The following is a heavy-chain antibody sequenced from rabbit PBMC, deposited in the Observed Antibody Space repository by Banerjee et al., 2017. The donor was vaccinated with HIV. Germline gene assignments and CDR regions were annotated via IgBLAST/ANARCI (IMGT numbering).Heavy chain of an antibody. CDR3: ARDSYYTYGYIGAFDL. Sequence: QSLEESGGDLVKPGASLTLTCTASGFSFSSYGISWVRQAPGKGLEWVACIYAGSSASTYYASWAKGRFTISKTSSTTVTLQMTSLTAADTATYFCARDSYYTYGYIGAFDLWGPGTLVTVS. CDR1: GFSFSSYG. D-gene: IGHD6-1*01. V-gene: IGHV1S40*01. CDR2: IYAGSSAST. J-gene: IGHJ4*01.